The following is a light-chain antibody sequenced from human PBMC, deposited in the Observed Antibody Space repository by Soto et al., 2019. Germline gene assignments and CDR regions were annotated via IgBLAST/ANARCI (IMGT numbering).Light chain of an antibody. CDR3: SSYTTSSTVA. Sequence: QSALTQSASVSGSPGQSITISCTGTSSDIGGYNYVSWHQQHPDKAPKLMIFEVSSRPSGVSNRFSGSKSGNTASLTISGLLPEDEADYYCSSYTTSSTVAFGGGTKLTVL. J-gene: IGLJ2*01. CDR1: SSDIGGYNY. CDR2: EVS. V-gene: IGLV2-14*01.